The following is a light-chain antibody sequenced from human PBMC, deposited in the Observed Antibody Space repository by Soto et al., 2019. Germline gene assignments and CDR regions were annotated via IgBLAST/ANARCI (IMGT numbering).Light chain of an antibody. CDR2: GAS. CDR1: QTVRTNY. J-gene: IGKJ4*01. V-gene: IGKV3-20*01. CDR3: QQYSDSPLT. Sequence: EIVLTQSPGTLSLSPGERATLSCRASQTVRTNYLAWFQHKPGQAPRLLIYGASSRDTGIPDRFSGSGSWTDFTLTINRLEPEDFAVYFCQQYSDSPLTFGGGTKVEIK.